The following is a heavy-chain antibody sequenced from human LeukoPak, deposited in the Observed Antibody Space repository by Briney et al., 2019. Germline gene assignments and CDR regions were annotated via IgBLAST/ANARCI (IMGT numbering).Heavy chain of an antibody. CDR1: GFSLSTSGVG. D-gene: IGHD4-17*01. J-gene: IGHJ4*02. Sequence: SGPTLVKPTQTLTLTCTFSGFSLSTSGVGVGWIRQPPGKALEWLALIYWDDDKRYSPSLESRLTITKDTSKNQVVLTMTNMDPVDTATYYCAHRLKYGDYIYFDYWGQGTLVTVSS. V-gene: IGHV2-5*02. CDR3: AHRLKYGDYIYFDY. CDR2: IYWDDDK.